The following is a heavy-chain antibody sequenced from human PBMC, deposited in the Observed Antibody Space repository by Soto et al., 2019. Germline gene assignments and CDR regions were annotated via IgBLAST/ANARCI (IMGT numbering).Heavy chain of an antibody. Sequence: SETLSLTCSVAGGSISSYDGSWIRQPPGKGLEWIGYIYYSGSTNYNPSLKSRVTISVDTSKNQFSLKLSSVTAADTAVYYCARALQTQEFYFDYWGQRTLVTVSS. V-gene: IGHV4-59*01. CDR3: ARALQTQEFYFDY. CDR1: GGSISSYD. CDR2: IYYSGST. D-gene: IGHD4-4*01. J-gene: IGHJ4*02.